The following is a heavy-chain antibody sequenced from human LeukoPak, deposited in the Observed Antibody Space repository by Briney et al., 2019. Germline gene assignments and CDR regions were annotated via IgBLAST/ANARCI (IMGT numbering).Heavy chain of an antibody. CDR2: IMGDGSEK. D-gene: IGHD5-18*01. V-gene: IGHV3-7*01. J-gene: IGHJ4*02. Sequence: PGGSLRLSCAASGFSLIRYWMSLVRQAPGKGLDSVATIMGDGSEKYYGDSVKGRFTISRDNAKNSLYLQMNSLRAEDTAVYYCARDPTRGYSYGYGDHWGQGSLVIVSS. CDR3: ARDPTRGYSYGYGDH. CDR1: GFSLIRYW.